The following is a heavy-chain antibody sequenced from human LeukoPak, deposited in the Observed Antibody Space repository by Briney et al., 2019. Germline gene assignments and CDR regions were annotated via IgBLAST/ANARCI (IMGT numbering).Heavy chain of an antibody. J-gene: IGHJ4*02. D-gene: IGHD4-17*01. CDR3: AKGIIPLGYGGNVGGFDY. V-gene: IGHV3-23*01. CDR2: ISGNGGST. Sequence: GRSLRLAWAASGFTLSSNAISWVRQPPGRGMGWVSAISGNGGSTYYADSVKGRFTFSRDSSKNTLYLQLNSPTAGATAADYCAKGIIPLGYGGNVGGFDYWGEGSQVTASS. CDR1: GFTLSSNA.